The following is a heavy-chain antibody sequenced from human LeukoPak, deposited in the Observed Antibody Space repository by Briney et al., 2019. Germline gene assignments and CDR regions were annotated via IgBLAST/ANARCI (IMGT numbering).Heavy chain of an antibody. CDR2: ISGSGGST. CDR3: AKDGWFGELYFDY. D-gene: IGHD3-10*01. V-gene: IGHV3-23*01. J-gene: IGHJ4*02. Sequence: PGGSLRLSCIASGFTFSDYSFHWVRQAPGKGLEWVSAISGSGGSTYYADSVKGRFTISRDNSKDTLYLQMNSLRAEDTAVYYCAKDGWFGELYFDYWGQGTLVTVSS. CDR1: GFTFSDYS.